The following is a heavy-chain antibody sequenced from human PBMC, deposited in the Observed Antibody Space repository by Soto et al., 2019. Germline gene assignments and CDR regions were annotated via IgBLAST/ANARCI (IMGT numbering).Heavy chain of an antibody. J-gene: IGHJ5*02. CDR1: GGSISSSSYY. CDR2: IYYSGST. Sequence: SETLSLTCTVSGGSISSSSYYWGWIRQPPGKGLEWIGSIYYSGSTYYNPSLKSRVTISVDTSKNQFSLKLSPVTAADTAVYYCARLHSYYYDSSGYNNWFDPWGQGTLVTVS. D-gene: IGHD3-22*01. CDR3: ARLHSYYYDSSGYNNWFDP. V-gene: IGHV4-39*01.